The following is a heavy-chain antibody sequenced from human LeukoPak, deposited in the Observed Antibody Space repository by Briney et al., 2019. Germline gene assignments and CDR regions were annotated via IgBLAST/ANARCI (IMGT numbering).Heavy chain of an antibody. CDR2: ISSSSSYI. CDR3: ARDRIIYGDYGDAFDI. D-gene: IGHD4-17*01. V-gene: IGHV3-21*01. J-gene: IGHJ3*02. CDR1: GFTFSRYS. Sequence: GGSLRLSCAASGFTFSRYSMNWVHQAPGRGLEWVSSISSSSSYIYYADSLKGRFTISRDNAKNSLYLQMNSLRAEDTAVYFCARDRIIYGDYGDAFDIWGQGTMVTVSS.